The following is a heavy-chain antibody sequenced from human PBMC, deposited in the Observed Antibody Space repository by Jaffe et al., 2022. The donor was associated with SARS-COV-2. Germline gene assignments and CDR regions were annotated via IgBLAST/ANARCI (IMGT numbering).Heavy chain of an antibody. Sequence: EVHLGESGGGLVQPGGSLRLSCAASGFTFSHNWMTWVRQAPGKGLEWVAGINEGGTHKYYAGSVKGRFTVSRDNANNSLHLQMNSLRAEDTAVYYCARDSGSSASLADWGQGTLVTVSS. CDR3: ARDSGSSASLAD. J-gene: IGHJ4*02. CDR2: INEGGTHK. CDR1: GFTFSHNW. D-gene: IGHD6-6*01. V-gene: IGHV3-7*01.